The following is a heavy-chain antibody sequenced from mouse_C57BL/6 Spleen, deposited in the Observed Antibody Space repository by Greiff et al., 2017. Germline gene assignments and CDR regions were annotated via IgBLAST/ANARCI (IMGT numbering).Heavy chain of an antibody. CDR3: ARTVYGDY. V-gene: IGHV1-7*01. J-gene: IGHJ2*01. D-gene: IGHD1-1*01. CDR2: INPSSGYT. CDR1: GYTFTSYW. Sequence: QVQLKESGAELAKPGASVKLSCKASGYTFTSYWMHWVKQRPGQGLEWIGYINPSSGYTKYNQKFKDKATLTADKSSSTTYIQLRSLTNEDSAVYYCARTVYGDYWGQGTTLTVSS.